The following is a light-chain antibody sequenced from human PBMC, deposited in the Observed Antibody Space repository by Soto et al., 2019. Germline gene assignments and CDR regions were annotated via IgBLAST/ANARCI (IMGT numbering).Light chain of an antibody. CDR1: SSDVGNYNY. CDR2: GVS. J-gene: IGLJ1*01. Sequence: QSALTQPASVSGSPGQSITISCTGTSSDVGNYNYVSWYQQHPGKAPKLIITGVSDRPSGVSDRFSGSKSGNTASLTISGLQAEDEADYHCCSYANNHYVFGTGTKVTGL. CDR3: CSYANNHYV. V-gene: IGLV2-14*03.